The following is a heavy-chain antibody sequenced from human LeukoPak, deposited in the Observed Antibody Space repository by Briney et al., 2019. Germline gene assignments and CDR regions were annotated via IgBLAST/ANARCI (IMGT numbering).Heavy chain of an antibody. CDR1: GGSISSSSYY. D-gene: IGHD4-23*01. CDR2: IYYSGST. J-gene: IGHJ3*02. Sequence: SETLSLTCTVSGGSISSSSYYWGWIRQPPGKGLEGIGSIYYSGSTYYNPSLKSRGTISVDTSQHQFSLKLSSVTAADTAVYYCARDLGDYGGNSEDDAFDIWGQGTMVTVSS. CDR3: ARDLGDYGGNSEDDAFDI. V-gene: IGHV4-39*07.